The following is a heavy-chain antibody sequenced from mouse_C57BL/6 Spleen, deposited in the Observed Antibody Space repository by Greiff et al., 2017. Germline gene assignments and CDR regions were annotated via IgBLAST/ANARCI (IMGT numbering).Heavy chain of an antibody. Sequence: EVQLHQSGPELVKPGASVKIPCKASGYTFTDYNMDWVKQSHGKSLEWIGDINPNNGGTIYNQKFKGKATLTVDKSSSTAYMELRSLTSEDTRVYYCARLNYDYPAWFAYWGQGTLVTVSA. V-gene: IGHV1-18*01. CDR1: GYTFTDYN. D-gene: IGHD2-4*01. CDR2: INPNNGGT. J-gene: IGHJ3*01. CDR3: ARLNYDYPAWFAY.